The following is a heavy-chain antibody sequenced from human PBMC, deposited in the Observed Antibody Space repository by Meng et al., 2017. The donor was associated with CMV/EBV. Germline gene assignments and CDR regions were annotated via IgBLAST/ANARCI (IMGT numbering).Heavy chain of an antibody. CDR1: GYTFTSYY. D-gene: IGHD3-3*01. CDR3: ARDEARYYDFWSGPN. J-gene: IGHJ4*02. CDR2: INPSGGST. Sequence: ASVKVSCKASGYTFTSYYMHWVPQAPGQGLEWMGIINPSGGSTSYAQKFQGRVTMTRDTSTSTVYMELSSLRSEDTAVYYCARDEARYYDFWSGPNWGQGTLVTVSS. V-gene: IGHV1-46*01.